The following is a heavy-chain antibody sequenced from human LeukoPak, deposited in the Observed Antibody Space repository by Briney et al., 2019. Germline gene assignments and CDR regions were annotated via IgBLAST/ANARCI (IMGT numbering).Heavy chain of an antibody. J-gene: IGHJ6*03. CDR2: ISSSGSTI. V-gene: IGHV3-48*03. CDR3: ARDNGSGSYGYYYYYMDV. Sequence: PGGSLRLSCAASGFTFSSYEMNWVRQAPGKGLEWVSYISSSGSTICYADSVKGRFTISRDNAKNSLYLQMNSLRAEDTAVYYCARDNGSGSYGYYYYYMDVWGKGTTVTISS. CDR1: GFTFSSYE. D-gene: IGHD1-26*01.